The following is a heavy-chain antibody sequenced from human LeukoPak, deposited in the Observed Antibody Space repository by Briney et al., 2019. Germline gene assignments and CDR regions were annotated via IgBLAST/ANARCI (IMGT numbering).Heavy chain of an antibody. J-gene: IGHJ4*02. D-gene: IGHD3-3*01. CDR2: IYYSGST. Sequence: SETLSLTCTVSGGSISSSSYYWGWIRRPPGKGLEWIGSIYYSGSTYYNPSLKSRVTISVDTSKNQFSLKLSSVTAADTAVYYCASLPATFDFWSGTFDYWGQGTLLTVSS. CDR1: GGSISSSSYY. CDR3: ASLPATFDFWSGTFDY. V-gene: IGHV4-39*01.